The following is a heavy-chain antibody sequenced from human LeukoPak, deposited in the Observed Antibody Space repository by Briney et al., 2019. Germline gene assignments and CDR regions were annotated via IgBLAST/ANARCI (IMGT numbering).Heavy chain of an antibody. CDR1: GGSISSYY. CDR2: IYYSGST. V-gene: IGHV4-59*01. D-gene: IGHD6-13*01. CDR3: ARDPQGIAKESSDASDI. J-gene: IGHJ3*02. Sequence: SETLSLTCTVSGGSISSYYWSWIRQPPGKGLEWIGYIYYSGSTNYNPSLKSRVTISVDTSKNQFSLKLSSVTAADTAVYYCARDPQGIAKESSDASDIWGQGTMVTVSS.